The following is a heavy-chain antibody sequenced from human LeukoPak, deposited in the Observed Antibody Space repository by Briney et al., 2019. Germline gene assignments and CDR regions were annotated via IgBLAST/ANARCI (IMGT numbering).Heavy chain of an antibody. V-gene: IGHV5-10-1*01. Sequence: GESLKISCKASGYTFTNYWINWLRQMPGKGLEWMGRIDPSDSYTNYSPSFQGHVTISADNSITTASLQWSRLRASDTAIYYCARLPKYYYDESVASASFDIWGQGTMVTVSS. CDR3: ARLPKYYYDESVASASFDI. D-gene: IGHD3-22*01. CDR1: GYTFTNYW. CDR2: IDPSDSYT. J-gene: IGHJ3*02.